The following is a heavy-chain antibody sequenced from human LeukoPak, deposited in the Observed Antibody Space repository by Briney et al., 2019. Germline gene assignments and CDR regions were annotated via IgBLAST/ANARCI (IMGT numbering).Heavy chain of an antibody. CDR3: ASPYSYGYNLGDYYFDY. CDR1: GGTFSSYT. CDR2: IIPIFGTA. D-gene: IGHD5-18*01. J-gene: IGHJ4*02. V-gene: IGHV1-69*13. Sequence: ASVKVFCKASGGTFSSYTISWVRQAPGQGLEWMGGIIPIFGTANYAQKFQGRVTITADESTSTAYMELSSLRSEDTAVYYCASPYSYGYNLGDYYFDYWGQGTLVTVSS.